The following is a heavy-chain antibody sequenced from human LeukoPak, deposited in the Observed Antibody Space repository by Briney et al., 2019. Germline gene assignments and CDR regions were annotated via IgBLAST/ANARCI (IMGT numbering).Heavy chain of an antibody. CDR1: GYTLTAYY. D-gene: IGHD6-25*01. CDR3: ASGTAAGVSSPNY. J-gene: IGHJ4*02. Sequence: ASVKVSCKASGYTLTAYYMHWVRQAPGQGLEWMGWINPNSGGTNYAQKLRGRVTLTRDTSISTAYMELSRLSSDDTAVYYCASGTAAGVSSPNYWGEGTLVTVSS. V-gene: IGHV1-2*02. CDR2: INPNSGGT.